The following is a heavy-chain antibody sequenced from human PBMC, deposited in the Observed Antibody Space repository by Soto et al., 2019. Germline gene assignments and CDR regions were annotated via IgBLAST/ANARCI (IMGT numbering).Heavy chain of an antibody. CDR3: AKSCGGDCATDY. V-gene: IGHV3-30*18. Sequence: QVQLVESGGGVVQPGRSLRLSCAASGFTFSSYGMHWVRQAPGKGLEWVAVISYDGSNKYYADSVKGRFTISRDNSKNTLYLQMNSLRAEDTAVYYCAKSCGGDCATDYWGQGTLVTVSS. CDR2: ISYDGSNK. J-gene: IGHJ4*02. D-gene: IGHD2-21*02. CDR1: GFTFSSYG.